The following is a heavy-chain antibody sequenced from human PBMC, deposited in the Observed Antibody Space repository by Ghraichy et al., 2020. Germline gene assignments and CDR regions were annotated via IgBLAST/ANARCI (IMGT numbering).Heavy chain of an antibody. CDR3: ARDVCGGDCYFGD. J-gene: IGHJ4*02. CDR2: IWNDASKT. CDR1: GFTFSIYG. Sequence: GGSLRLSCAASGFTFSIYGMHWVRQAPGKGLEWVSVIWNDASKTYYADAVKGRFTISRDNSNNTVYLEMNSLRVEDTAVYYCARDVCGGDCYFGDWGQGILVTVSS. D-gene: IGHD2-21*02. V-gene: IGHV3-33*01.